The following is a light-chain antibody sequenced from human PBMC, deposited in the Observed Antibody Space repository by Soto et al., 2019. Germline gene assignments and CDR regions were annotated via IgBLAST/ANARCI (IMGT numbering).Light chain of an antibody. CDR2: RAS. V-gene: IGKV1-5*03. CDR3: QQYTTYSGT. CDR1: QSISTW. J-gene: IGKJ3*01. Sequence: DIQMTQSTSTLSASVGDRVTITCRASQSISTWLAWYQQKPGTAPKLLIYRASNLESGVPSRFSGSGSGTEFTLPISSLQPDDFATYYCQQYTTYSGTFGPGTKVDIK.